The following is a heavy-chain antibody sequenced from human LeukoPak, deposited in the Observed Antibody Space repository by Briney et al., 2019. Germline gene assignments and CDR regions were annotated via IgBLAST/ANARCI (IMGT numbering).Heavy chain of an antibody. V-gene: IGHV1-69*04. CDR2: IIPILGIA. Sequence: VASVKVSCKASGGTFSSYAISWVRQVPGQGLEWMGRIIPILGIANYAQKFQGRVTITADKSTSTAYMELSSLRSEDTAVYYCAREVPGDYYYGMDVWGQGTTVTVSS. CDR3: AREVPGDYYYGMDV. CDR1: GGTFSSYA. D-gene: IGHD3-10*01. J-gene: IGHJ6*02.